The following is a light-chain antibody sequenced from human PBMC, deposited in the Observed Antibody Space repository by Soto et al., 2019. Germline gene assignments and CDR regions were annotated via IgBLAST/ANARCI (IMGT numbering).Light chain of an antibody. CDR2: AAS. Sequence: AIEMTQSPSSLSVSVGDRVTITCRASQGIRHDLGWYQQKPGKAPELLIYAASILQSGVPSRFSGSGSGTDFTLTITSLQPEAFAIYYCLQDYTYPRTFGGGTKVEIK. CDR3: LQDYTYPRT. J-gene: IGKJ4*01. CDR1: QGIRHD. V-gene: IGKV1-6*01.